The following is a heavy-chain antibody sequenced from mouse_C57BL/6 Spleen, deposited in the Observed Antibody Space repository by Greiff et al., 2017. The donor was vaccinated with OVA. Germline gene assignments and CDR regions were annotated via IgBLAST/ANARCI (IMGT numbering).Heavy chain of an antibody. D-gene: IGHD1-1*02. J-gene: IGHJ2*01. CDR3: ARRGGLWPSTLDY. CDR1: GYTFTSYW. CDR2: IYPSDSET. V-gene: IGHV1-61*01. Sequence: VQLQQPGAELVRPGSSVKLSCKASGYTFTSYWMDWVKQRPGQGLEWIGNIYPSDSETHYNQKFKDKATLTVDKSSSTAYMQLSSLTSEDSAVYYGARRGGLWPSTLDYWGQGTTLTVSS.